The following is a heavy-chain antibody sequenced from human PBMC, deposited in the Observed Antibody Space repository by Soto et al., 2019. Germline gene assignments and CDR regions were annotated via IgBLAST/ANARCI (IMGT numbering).Heavy chain of an antibody. CDR3: ATSLDV. J-gene: IGHJ6*02. CDR2: ISYSSSTI. V-gene: IGHV3-48*01. CDR1: GFTFSSYS. Sequence: EVQLVESGGGLVQPGGSLRLSCAASGFTFSSYSMNWVRQAPGKGLEWVSYISYSSSTIYYADSVKGRFTISRDNAKNSLYLQMKSLRAEETAYYCATSLDVWGQGTTVTVSS.